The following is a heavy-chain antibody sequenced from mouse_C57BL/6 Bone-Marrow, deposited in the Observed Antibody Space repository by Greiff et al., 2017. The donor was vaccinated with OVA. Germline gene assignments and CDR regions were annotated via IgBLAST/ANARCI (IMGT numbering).Heavy chain of an antibody. V-gene: IGHV5-16*01. Sequence: EVHLVESEGGLVQPGSSMKLSCTASGFTFSDYYMAWVRQVPEKGLEWVANLNYDGSSTYYLDSLQRRFIISRDNATNILYLQMSSLKSEDTATEYCARVGGYYFDYWGQGTTLTVSS. CDR1: GFTFSDYY. CDR2: LNYDGSST. J-gene: IGHJ2*01. CDR3: ARVGGYYFDY.